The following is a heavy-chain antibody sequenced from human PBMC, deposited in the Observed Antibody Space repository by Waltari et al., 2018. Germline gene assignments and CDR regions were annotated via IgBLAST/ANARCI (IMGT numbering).Heavy chain of an antibody. CDR2: IRYDGSNK. D-gene: IGHD1-7*01. CDR1: GFTFSSYG. CDR3: ARDADYNWNYYP. Sequence: QVQLVESGGGVVQPGGSLRLSCAASGFTFSSYGMHWVRQAPGKGLEWVAFIRYDGSNKYYADSVKGRFTISRDNSKNTLYLQMNSLRAEDTAVYYCARDADYNWNYYPWGQGTLVTVSS. J-gene: IGHJ5*02. V-gene: IGHV3-30*02.